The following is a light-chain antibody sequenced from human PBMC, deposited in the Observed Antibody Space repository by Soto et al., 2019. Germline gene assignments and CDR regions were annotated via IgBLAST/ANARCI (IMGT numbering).Light chain of an antibody. CDR2: LNSDGSH. Sequence: QLVLTQSPSASASLGASVKLTCTLSSGHSSYAIAWHQQQPEKGPRYLMNLNSDGSHTKGDGIPDRFSGSSSGAERYLTISSLQSEDEADYYCQTWATGIRVFGGGTQLTVL. CDR1: SGHSSYA. J-gene: IGLJ3*02. CDR3: QTWATGIRV. V-gene: IGLV4-69*01.